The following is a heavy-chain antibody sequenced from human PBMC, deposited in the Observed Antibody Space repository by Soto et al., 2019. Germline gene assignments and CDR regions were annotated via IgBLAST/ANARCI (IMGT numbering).Heavy chain of an antibody. J-gene: IGHJ4*01. Sequence: QVNLVQSGAEVKKPGASVKLSCKASGYNFFHYVIHWVRQAPGQSLEWMGSIIAGNGNTQYSQRFQDRVTITTDTSAATSYMELSSLASEDTARYYCAKGSHASGRSFWADYWGHGTLVTGSS. CDR1: GYNFFHYV. CDR3: AKGSHASGRSFWADY. V-gene: IGHV1-3*01. CDR2: IIAGNGNT. D-gene: IGHD6-25*01.